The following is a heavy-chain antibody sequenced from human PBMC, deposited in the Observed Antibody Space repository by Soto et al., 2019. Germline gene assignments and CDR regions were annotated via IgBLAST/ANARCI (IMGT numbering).Heavy chain of an antibody. CDR2: IKSKTDGGTT. CDR1: GFTFSNAW. J-gene: IGHJ6*02. CDR3: TTEESPDYYYYGMDV. V-gene: IGHV3-15*01. Sequence: GGSLRLSCAASGFTFSNAWMSWVRQAPGKGLEWVGRIKSKTDGGTTDYAAPVKGRFTISRDDSKNTLYLQMNSLKTEDTAVYYCTTEESPDYYYYGMDVWGQGTTVTVSS.